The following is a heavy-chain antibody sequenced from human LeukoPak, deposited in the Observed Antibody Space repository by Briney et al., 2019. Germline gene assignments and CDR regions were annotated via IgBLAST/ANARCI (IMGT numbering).Heavy chain of an antibody. CDR3: ARQSLGASGLDH. CDR2: APHDRSSP. V-gene: IGHV3-30*03. D-gene: IGHD1-26*01. CDR1: GFSFRSYG. Sequence: GGSLRLSCAASGFSFRSYGMHWVRQAPNKGLEWVAVAPHDRSSPSHAASVNGRFTISRDNSKDTLFLHMDSLRVDDTAIYYCARQSLGASGLDHWGQGVLVTVSS. J-gene: IGHJ4*02.